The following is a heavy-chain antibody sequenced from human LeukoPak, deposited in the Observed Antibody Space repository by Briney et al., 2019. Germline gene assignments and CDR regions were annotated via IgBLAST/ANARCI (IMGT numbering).Heavy chain of an antibody. Sequence: ASVKVSCKASGYTFTSYYMHWVRQAPGQGLEWMGIINPSGGSTSYAQKFQGRVTMTRDTSISTAYMELSRLRSDDTAVYYCERGTDSGDAFDIWGQGTMVTVSS. CDR2: INPSGGST. D-gene: IGHD2-2*01. CDR1: GYTFTSYY. V-gene: IGHV1-46*01. CDR3: ERGTDSGDAFDI. J-gene: IGHJ3*02.